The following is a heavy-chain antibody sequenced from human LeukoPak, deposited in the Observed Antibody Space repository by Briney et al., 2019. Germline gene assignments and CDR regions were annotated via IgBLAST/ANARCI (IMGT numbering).Heavy chain of an antibody. CDR2: TYYRSKWYN. Sequence: SQTLSLTCAISGDSVSSNSAAWNWIRQSPSRGLEWLGRTYYRSKWYNDYAVSVKSRITLNPDTSKNQFSLQLNSVTPEDTAVYYCVSQSGYSSSSLDYWGQGTLVTVSS. D-gene: IGHD6-6*01. J-gene: IGHJ4*02. CDR1: GDSVSSNSAA. V-gene: IGHV6-1*01. CDR3: VSQSGYSSSSLDY.